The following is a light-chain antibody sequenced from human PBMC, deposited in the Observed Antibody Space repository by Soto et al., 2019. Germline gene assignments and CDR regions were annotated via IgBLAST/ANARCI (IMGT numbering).Light chain of an antibody. CDR1: QSVSSK. J-gene: IGKJ2*01. CDR3: QQYGGSPRT. Sequence: EIVLTQSPGTLSLSLGERATLSCRARQSVSSKLAWYQQKPGQAPRVLIYGASSRATGIPDRFGGSGSGTDFTLTISRLEPEDFAVYYCQQYGGSPRTFGQGTKLEI. CDR2: GAS. V-gene: IGKV3-20*01.